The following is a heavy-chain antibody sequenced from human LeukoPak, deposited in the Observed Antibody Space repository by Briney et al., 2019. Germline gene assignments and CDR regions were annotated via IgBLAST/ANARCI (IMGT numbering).Heavy chain of an antibody. CDR2: INHSGST. V-gene: IGHV4-34*01. CDR1: GGSFSGYY. J-gene: IGHJ4*02. CDR3: ARLHEDYYFDY. Sequence: PSETLSLTCAVYGGSFSGYYWSWIRQPPGKGLEWIGEINHSGSTNYNPSLKSRVTISVDTSKNQFSLKLSSVTAADTAVYYCARLHEDYYFDYWGQGTLVTVSS. D-gene: IGHD3/OR15-3a*01.